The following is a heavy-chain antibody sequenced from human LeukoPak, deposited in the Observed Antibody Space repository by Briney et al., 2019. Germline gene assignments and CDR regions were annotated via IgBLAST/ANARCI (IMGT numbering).Heavy chain of an antibody. V-gene: IGHV3-53*01. Sequence: GGSLRLSCAASGFKFNTNYMSWVRQAPGKGLEWVSVSYLRGGTYYADSVKGRFTVSRDISKKMLFLQMNSMRVEDTAVYYCARSGTWLLWGQGTLVTVSS. D-gene: IGHD5-24*01. CDR3: ARSGTWLL. J-gene: IGHJ4*02. CDR2: SYLRGGT. CDR1: GFKFNTNY.